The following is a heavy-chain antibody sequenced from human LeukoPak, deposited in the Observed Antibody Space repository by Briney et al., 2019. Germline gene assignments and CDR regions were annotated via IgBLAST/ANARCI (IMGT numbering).Heavy chain of an antibody. CDR2: IYTSGST. CDR3: LMSSRPPPYYFDY. V-gene: IGHV4-4*07. Sequence: SETLSLTCTVSGGSICSYYWSWIRQPAGKGLEWIGRIYTSGSTNYNPSLKSRVTISVDKSKNQFSLKLSSVTAADTAVYYCLMSSRPPPYYFDYWGQGTLVTVSS. D-gene: IGHD2-2*01. J-gene: IGHJ4*02. CDR1: GGSICSYY.